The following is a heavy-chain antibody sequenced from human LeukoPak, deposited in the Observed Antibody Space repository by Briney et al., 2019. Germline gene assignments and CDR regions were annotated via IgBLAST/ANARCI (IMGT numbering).Heavy chain of an antibody. J-gene: IGHJ6*02. Sequence: SETLSLTCAVYGGSFSGYYWSWIRQPPGKGLEWIGEINHSGSTNYNPSLKSRVTISVDTSKTQFSLKLSSVTAAGTAVYYCARGQTTVTLLTYYYGMDVWGQGTAVTVSS. CDR3: ARGQTTVTLLTYYYGMDV. V-gene: IGHV4-34*01. D-gene: IGHD4-17*01. CDR2: INHSGST. CDR1: GGSFSGYY.